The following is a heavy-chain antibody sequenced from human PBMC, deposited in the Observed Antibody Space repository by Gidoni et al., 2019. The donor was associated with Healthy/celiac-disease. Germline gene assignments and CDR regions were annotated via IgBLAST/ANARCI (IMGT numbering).Heavy chain of an antibody. CDR2: IFSNDEK. D-gene: IGHD2-2*01. J-gene: IGHJ4*02. V-gene: IGHV2-26*01. CDR1: GFSLSNARMG. CDR3: ARGFGLGYCSSTSCSPRGRTFDY. Sequence: QVTLKESGPVLVKPTETLTLTCTVSGFSLSNARMGVSWIRQPPGKALEWLAHIFSNDEKSYSTSLKSRLTISKDTSKSQVVLTMTNMDPVDTATYYCARGFGLGYCSSTSCSPRGRTFDYWGQGTLVTVSS.